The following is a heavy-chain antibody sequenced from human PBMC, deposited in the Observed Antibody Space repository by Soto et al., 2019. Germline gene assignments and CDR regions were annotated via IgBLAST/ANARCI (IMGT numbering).Heavy chain of an antibody. Sequence: PGGSLRLSCEASGFPFEDYSMHWVRQPPGKGLEWVSLINWDGSNTNYVDSVKDRFTISRDNSKNSLFLQMRSLRPEDTALYFCAKVVTRHSRNDGLDYWGQGAPVTVSS. J-gene: IGHJ4*02. CDR2: INWDGSNT. CDR3: AKVVTRHSRNDGLDY. CDR1: GFPFEDYS. V-gene: IGHV3-43*01. D-gene: IGHD4-4*01.